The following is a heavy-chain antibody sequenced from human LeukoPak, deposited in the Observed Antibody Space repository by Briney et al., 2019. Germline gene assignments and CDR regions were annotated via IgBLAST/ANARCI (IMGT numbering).Heavy chain of an antibody. V-gene: IGHV4-34*01. Sequence: SETLSLTCAVYGGSFSGYYWSWIRQPPGEGLEWIGESKHSGSTTYNPFIKSRVTISLDTSKNQFSLKLSSVTAAATAVYYCARSPPVMITFGGVMSYFDYWGQGTLVTVSS. D-gene: IGHD3-16*01. CDR3: ARSPPVMITFGGVMSYFDY. CDR2: SKHSGST. CDR1: GGSFSGYY. J-gene: IGHJ4*02.